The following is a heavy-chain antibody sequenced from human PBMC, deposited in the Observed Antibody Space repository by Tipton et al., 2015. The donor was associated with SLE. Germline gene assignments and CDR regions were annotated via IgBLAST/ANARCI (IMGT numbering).Heavy chain of an antibody. D-gene: IGHD6-13*01. V-gene: IGHV1-18*01. J-gene: IGHJ3*02. CDR3: ARDSVFSNSWPDAFDI. CDR1: GYTFSNYG. CDR2: ISAYNGNT. Sequence: QSGPEVKKPGASVKVSCKASGYTFSNYGISWVRQAPGQGLEWMGWISAYNGNTNYAQKLQGRVTMTTDTSTSTAYMELRSLRSDDTAVYYCARDSVFSNSWPDAFDIWGQGTMVTVSS.